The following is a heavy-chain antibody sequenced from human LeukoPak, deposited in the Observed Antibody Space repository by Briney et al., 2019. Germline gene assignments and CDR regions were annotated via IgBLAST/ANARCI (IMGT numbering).Heavy chain of an antibody. CDR3: ARAPYDSSGYYYAGVYFDY. CDR1: GFTFSSYW. V-gene: IGHV3-7*03. D-gene: IGHD3-22*01. Sequence: HSGGSLRLSCAASGFTFSSYWMSWVRQAPGKGLEWVANIEQDGSEKYYVDSVKGRFTISRDNAKNSLYLQMNSLRAEDTAVYYCARAPYDSSGYYYAGVYFDYWGQGTLVTVSS. J-gene: IGHJ4*02. CDR2: IEQDGSEK.